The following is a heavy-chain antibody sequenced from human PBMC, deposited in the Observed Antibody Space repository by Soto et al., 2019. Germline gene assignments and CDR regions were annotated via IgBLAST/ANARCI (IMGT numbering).Heavy chain of an antibody. CDR2: IYSGGST. CDR3: ARDTTRHPFLEWLPSRSYGMDV. Sequence: PGGSLRLSCAASGFTVSSNYMSWVRQAPGKGLEWVSVIYSGGSTYYADSVMGRFTISRDNSKNTLYLQMNSLRAEDTAVYYCARDTTRHPFLEWLPSRSYGMDVWGQGTTVTVSS. CDR1: GFTVSSNY. V-gene: IGHV3-53*01. D-gene: IGHD3-3*01. J-gene: IGHJ6*02.